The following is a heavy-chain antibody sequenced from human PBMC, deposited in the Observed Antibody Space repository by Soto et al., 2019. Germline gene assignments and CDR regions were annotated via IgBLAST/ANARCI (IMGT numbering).Heavy chain of an antibody. J-gene: IGHJ4*02. V-gene: IGHV1-18*01. CDR2: ISAYNGNT. D-gene: IGHD6-19*01. CDR1: GYTFTSYG. Sequence: ASVKVSCKASGYTFTSYGISWVRQAPGQGLEWMGWISAYNGNTNYAQKLQGRVTMTTDTSTSTAYMELRSLRSDDTAVYYCARASRIAVAGTGFDYWGQGTLVTVSS. CDR3: ARASRIAVAGTGFDY.